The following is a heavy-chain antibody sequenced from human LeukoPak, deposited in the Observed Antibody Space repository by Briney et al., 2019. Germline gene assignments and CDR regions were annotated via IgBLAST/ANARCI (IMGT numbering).Heavy chain of an antibody. D-gene: IGHD2-8*01. CDR2: IIPIFGTA. CDR1: GYTFTNYD. CDR3: ARGRGDCSSGVCYTAYFYYGMDV. V-gene: IGHV1-69*13. J-gene: IGHJ6*02. Sequence: GASVKVSCKTSGYTFTNYDINWVRQAPGQGLEWMGGIIPIFGTANYAQKFQGRVTVTADESTSTAYMELSSLRSEDTAVYYCARGRGDCSSGVCYTAYFYYGMDVWGQGTTVTVSS.